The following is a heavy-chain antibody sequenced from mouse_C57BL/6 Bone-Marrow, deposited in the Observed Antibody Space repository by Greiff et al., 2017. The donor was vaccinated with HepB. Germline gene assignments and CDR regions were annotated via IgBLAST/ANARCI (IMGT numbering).Heavy chain of an antibody. CDR3: ATTTVVATGDAMDC. D-gene: IGHD1-1*01. J-gene: IGHJ4*01. Sequence: EVMLVESGGGLVKPGGSLKLSCAASGFTFSSYAMSWVRQTPEKRLEWVATISDGGSYTYYPDNVKGRFTISRDNAKNNLYLQMSHLKSEDTAMYYCATTTVVATGDAMDCWGQGTSVTGSS. V-gene: IGHV5-4*03. CDR1: GFTFSSYA. CDR2: ISDGGSYT.